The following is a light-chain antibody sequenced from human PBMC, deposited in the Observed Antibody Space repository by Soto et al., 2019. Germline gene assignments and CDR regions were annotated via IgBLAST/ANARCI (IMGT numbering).Light chain of an antibody. CDR3: MQALQTPYT. V-gene: IGKV2-28*01. J-gene: IGKJ2*01. CDR2: LVA. CDR1: QSLLHSNGYNS. Sequence: IVMTQSPLSMPVTPGEPASISCRSSQSLLHSNGYNSLDWYLQKPGQSPQLLIYLVANRASGVPDRCRGSGAGTEFTLQISRVEADDVGVYYCMQALQTPYTFGQGTKLEIK.